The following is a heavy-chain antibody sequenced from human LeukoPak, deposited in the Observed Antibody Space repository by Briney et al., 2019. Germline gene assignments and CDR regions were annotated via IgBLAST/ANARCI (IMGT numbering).Heavy chain of an antibody. CDR2: IIPIFGTA. Sequence: SVKVSCKASGGTFSSYAISWVRQAPGQGLEWMGRIIPIFGTANYAQKFQVRVTITTDESTSTAYMELSSLRSEDTAVYYCARNYYDSTFNGAFDIWGQGTMVTVSS. CDR1: GGTFSSYA. J-gene: IGHJ3*02. V-gene: IGHV1-69*05. D-gene: IGHD3-22*01. CDR3: ARNYYDSTFNGAFDI.